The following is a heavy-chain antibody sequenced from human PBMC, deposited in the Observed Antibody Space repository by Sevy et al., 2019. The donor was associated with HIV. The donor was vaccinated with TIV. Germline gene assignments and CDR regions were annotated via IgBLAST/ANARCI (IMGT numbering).Heavy chain of an antibody. CDR3: ARDRPYDSSGYYSDAFDI. D-gene: IGHD3-22*01. CDR1: GYTFTSYG. CDR2: ISAYNGNT. J-gene: IGHJ3*02. Sequence: ASVKVSCKASGYTFTSYGISWVRQAPGQGLEWMGWISAYNGNTNYAQKLQGRVTMTTDTSTSTAYMEPRSLRSDDTAVYYCARDRPYDSSGYYSDAFDIWGQGTMVTVSS. V-gene: IGHV1-18*01.